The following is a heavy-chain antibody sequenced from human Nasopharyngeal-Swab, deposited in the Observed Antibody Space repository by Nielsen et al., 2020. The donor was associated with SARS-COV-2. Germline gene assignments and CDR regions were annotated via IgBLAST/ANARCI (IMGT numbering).Heavy chain of an antibody. J-gene: IGHJ5*02. CDR3: ARAPLAVAGTIGDWCDP. V-gene: IGHV1-3*01. CDR2: INAGNGNT. D-gene: IGHD6-19*01. Sequence: WVRQAPGQRLEWMGWINAGNGNTKYSQKFQGRVTITRDTSASTAYMELSSLRSEDTAVYYCARAPLAVAGTIGDWCDPGGQG.